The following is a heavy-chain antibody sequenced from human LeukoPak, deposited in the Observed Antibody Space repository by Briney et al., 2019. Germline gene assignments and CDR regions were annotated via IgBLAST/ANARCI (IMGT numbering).Heavy chain of an antibody. CDR3: ARGFVLYDYVWGSYRQGSYYFDY. Sequence: SETLSLTCAVYGGSFSGYYWSWIRQPPGKGLEWIGEINHSGSTNYNPSLKSRVTISVDTSKNQFSLKLSSVTAADTAVYYCARGFVLYDYVWGSYRQGSYYFDYWGQGTLVTVSS. J-gene: IGHJ4*02. D-gene: IGHD3-16*02. V-gene: IGHV4-34*01. CDR1: GGSFSGYY. CDR2: INHSGST.